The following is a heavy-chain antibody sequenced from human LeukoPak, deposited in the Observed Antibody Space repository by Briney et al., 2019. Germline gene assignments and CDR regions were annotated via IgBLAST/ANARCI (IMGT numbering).Heavy chain of an antibody. V-gene: IGHV4-38-2*02. CDR1: GYSISSGYY. Sequence: SETLSLTCTVSGYSISSGYYWGWIRQPPGKGLEWIGSIYHSGSTYYNPSLKSRVTISVDTSKNQFSLKLSSVTAADTAVYYCASIRYYGSGRYEAFDIWGQGTMVTVSS. CDR2: IYHSGST. J-gene: IGHJ3*02. CDR3: ASIRYYGSGRYEAFDI. D-gene: IGHD3-10*01.